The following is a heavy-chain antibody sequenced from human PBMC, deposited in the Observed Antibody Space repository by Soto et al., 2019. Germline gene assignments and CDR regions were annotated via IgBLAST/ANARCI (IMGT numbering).Heavy chain of an antibody. CDR3: ARKGRYCSSASCYAWWYDP. CDR1: GGSFSGYY. J-gene: IGHJ5*02. CDR2: INHRGNT. D-gene: IGHD2-2*01. Sequence: PSETLSLTCAVYGGSFSGYYWSWIRQPPGKGLEWIGEINHRGNTNYNPSLKSRVTISVDTSKNQFSLRLSSVTAADTAVYYCARKGRYCSSASCYAWWYDPWGQGTLVTVSS. V-gene: IGHV4-34*01.